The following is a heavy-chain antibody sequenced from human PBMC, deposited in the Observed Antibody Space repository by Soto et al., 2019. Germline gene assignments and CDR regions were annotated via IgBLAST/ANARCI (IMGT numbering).Heavy chain of an antibody. CDR2: INPNSGGT. J-gene: IGHJ4*02. D-gene: IGHD3-10*01. CDR1: GYTFTGYY. Sequence: ASVKVSCKASGYTFTGYYMHWVRQAPGQGLEWMGWINPNSGGTNYAQKFQGWVTMTRDTSISTAYMELSRLRSDDTAVYYCARGRITMVRGVISLDYWGQGTLVTVSS. CDR3: ARGRITMVRGVISLDY. V-gene: IGHV1-2*04.